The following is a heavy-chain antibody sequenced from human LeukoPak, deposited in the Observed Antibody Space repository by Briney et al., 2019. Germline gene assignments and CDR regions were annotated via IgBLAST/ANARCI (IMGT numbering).Heavy chain of an antibody. CDR3: ARVRGIVATIGYFDY. D-gene: IGHD5-12*01. CDR1: GFTFSNYA. Sequence: GGSLRLSCAASGFTFSNYALHWVRQAPGKGLEGVGVISYDGSSKYYADSVKDRFAISRDNSKNSLYLQLNSLRAEDPAVYYCARVRGIVATIGYFDYWGQGTLVTVSS. CDR2: ISYDGSSK. J-gene: IGHJ4*02. V-gene: IGHV3-30*09.